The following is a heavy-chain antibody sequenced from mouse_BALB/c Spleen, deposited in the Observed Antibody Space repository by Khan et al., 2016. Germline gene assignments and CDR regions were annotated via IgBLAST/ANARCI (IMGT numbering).Heavy chain of an antibody. J-gene: IGHJ3*01. CDR1: GYTFTDYW. CDR3: ASLCYYYGSRYGWFAY. D-gene: IGHD1-1*01. CDR2: INPSTGYT. Sequence: QVQLQQSGAELAKPGASVKMSCKASGYTFTDYWMHWVKQRPGQGLEWIGYINPSTGYTEYNQKFKDKATLTADKSSSTAYMQLSSLTSEDSAVYYCASLCYYYGSRYGWFAYWGQGTLVTVSA. V-gene: IGHV1-7*01.